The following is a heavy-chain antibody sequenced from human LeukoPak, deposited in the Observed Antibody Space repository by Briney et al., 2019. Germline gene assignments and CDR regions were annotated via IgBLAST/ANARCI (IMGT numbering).Heavy chain of an antibody. D-gene: IGHD6-19*01. J-gene: IGHJ6*02. Sequence: GGSLRLSCVASGFSFSSYALRWVRQAPGKGLVWVSTISGSGGSTYYADSVKGRFTISRDNSKNTLYLQMNSLRGGDTAVYYCAKDHRAVAGSVWYYYFGLDVWGQGTTVTVSS. V-gene: IGHV3-23*01. CDR2: ISGSGGST. CDR3: AKDHRAVAGSVWYYYFGLDV. CDR1: GFSFSSYA.